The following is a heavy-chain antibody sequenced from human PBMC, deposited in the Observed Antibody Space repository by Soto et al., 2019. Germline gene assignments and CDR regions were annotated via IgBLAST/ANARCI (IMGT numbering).Heavy chain of an antibody. V-gene: IGHV4-59*01. CDR2: IYYSGST. Sequence: SETLSLTCTVSGGSISSYYWSWIRQPPGKGLEWIGYIYYSGSTNYNPSLKSRVTISVDTSKNQFSLKLSSVTAADTAVYYCARVVTRGAFDIWGQGTMVTVSS. CDR3: ARVVTRGAFDI. CDR1: GGSISSYY. J-gene: IGHJ3*02.